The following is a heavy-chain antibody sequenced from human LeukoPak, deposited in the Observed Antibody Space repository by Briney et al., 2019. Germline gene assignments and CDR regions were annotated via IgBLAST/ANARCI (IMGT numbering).Heavy chain of an antibody. CDR3: AREARWMGPVVDY. CDR1: GGSFSGCY. D-gene: IGHD4-23*01. CDR2: INHSGST. V-gene: IGHV4-34*01. Sequence: SETLSLTCAVYGGSFSGCYWSWIRQPPGKGLEWIGEINHSGSTNYNPSLKSRVTISVDTSKNQFSLKLSSVTAADTAVYYCAREARWMGPVVDYWGQGTLVTVSS. J-gene: IGHJ4*02.